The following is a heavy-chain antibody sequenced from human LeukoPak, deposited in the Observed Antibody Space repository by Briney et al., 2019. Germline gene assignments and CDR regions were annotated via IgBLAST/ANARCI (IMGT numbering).Heavy chain of an antibody. CDR2: ISTTSRYI. CDR1: GGSISSGTYS. Sequence: LSLTCAVSGGSISSGTYSWNWVRQAPGKGLEWVSSISTTSRYIYYADSVRGRFTISRDNARNSLYLQMNSLRAEDTALYYCARMHCTGGGGCSIRMGASHIWGQGTMVTVSS. V-gene: IGHV3-21*01. D-gene: IGHD2-8*02. CDR3: ARMHCTGGGGCSIRMGASHI. J-gene: IGHJ3*02.